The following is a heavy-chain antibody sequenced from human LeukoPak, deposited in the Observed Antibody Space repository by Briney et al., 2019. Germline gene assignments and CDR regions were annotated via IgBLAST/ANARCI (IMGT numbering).Heavy chain of an antibody. D-gene: IGHD4-17*01. CDR1: GFTFDDYG. Sequence: PGGSLRLSCAASGFTFDDYGMSWVPQAPGKGLEWVSGINWNGGRTVYADSVQGRFTISRDNAKNSLYLQMNSLRGEDAALYYCARVYGVIDAFGIWGQGTMVTVSS. J-gene: IGHJ3*02. V-gene: IGHV3-20*04. CDR2: INWNGGRT. CDR3: ARVYGVIDAFGI.